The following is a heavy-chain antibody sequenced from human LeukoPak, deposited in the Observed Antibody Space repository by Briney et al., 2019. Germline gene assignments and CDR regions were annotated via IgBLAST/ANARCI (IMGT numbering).Heavy chain of an antibody. CDR2: IYYRGST. CDR3: ARQAGSYSFYYYDY. Sequence: SETLSLTCTVSGGSISSYYWSWIRQPPGKGLEWIGYIYYRGSTNYNPSLKSRVTISVDTSKNQFSLKLSSVTAADTAVYYCARQAGSYSFYYYDYWGQGTLVTVSS. D-gene: IGHD2-21*01. CDR1: GGSISSYY. J-gene: IGHJ4*02. V-gene: IGHV4-59*08.